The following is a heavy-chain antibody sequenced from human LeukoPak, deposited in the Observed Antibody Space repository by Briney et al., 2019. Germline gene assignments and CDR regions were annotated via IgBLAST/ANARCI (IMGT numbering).Heavy chain of an antibody. J-gene: IGHJ4*02. V-gene: IGHV1-2*06. D-gene: IGHD1-26*01. CDR1: GYTFTGYY. CDR3: ARNSGTYYTDY. CDR2: INPNSGGT. Sequence: GSVKVSCKASGYTFTGYYMHWGRQAPGEGVEWMGRINPNSGGTNYAQKFQGRVTMTRDTSISTAYMELSRLRFDDTAVYYCARNSGTYYTDYWGQGTLVTVSS.